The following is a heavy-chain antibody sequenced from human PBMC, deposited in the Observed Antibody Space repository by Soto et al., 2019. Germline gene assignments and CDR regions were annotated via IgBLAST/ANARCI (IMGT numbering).Heavy chain of an antibody. CDR1: GGTFSSYA. J-gene: IGHJ6*02. V-gene: IGHV1-69*01. Sequence: QVQLVQSGAEVKKPGSSVKVSCKASGGTFSSYAISWVRQAPGQGLEWMGGIIPIFGTANYAQKFQGRVTITADESTSTAYMELSSLRSEDTAVYYCASPYCGGDCYSSTYYYYGMDVWGQGTTVTVSS. CDR3: ASPYCGGDCYSSTYYYYGMDV. CDR2: IIPIFGTA. D-gene: IGHD2-21*02.